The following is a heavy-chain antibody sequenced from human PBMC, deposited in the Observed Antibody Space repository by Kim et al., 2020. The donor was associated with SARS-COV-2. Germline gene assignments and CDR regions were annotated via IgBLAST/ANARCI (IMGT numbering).Heavy chain of an antibody. CDR2: MHHTGST. CDR3: ARHLRAVTVAERFYSYGMDV. V-gene: IGHV4-4*02. D-gene: IGHD6-19*01. CDR1: GGSIFTSSNSW. J-gene: IGHJ6*02. Sequence: SETLSLTCGVSGGSIFTSSNSWWSWVRQPPGKGLEWIGEMHHTGSTNYNPSLKSRVTILVDKPKNQFSLNLTSVTAADTAVYYCARHLRAVTVAERFYSYGMDVWGQGTTVTVSS.